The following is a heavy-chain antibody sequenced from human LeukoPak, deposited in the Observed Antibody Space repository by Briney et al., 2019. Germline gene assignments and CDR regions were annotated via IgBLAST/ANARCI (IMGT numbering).Heavy chain of an antibody. J-gene: IGHJ3*02. CDR2: IIPIFGTA. CDR3: ARDWGMVHIAAANDAFDI. Sequence: ASVKVSCKASGGTFSSYAISWVRQAPGQGLEWMGGIIPIFGTANYAQKFQGRVTITADKSTSTAYMELSSLRSEDTAVYYCARDWGMVHIAAANDAFDIWGQGTMVTVSS. CDR1: GGTFSSYA. V-gene: IGHV1-69*06. D-gene: IGHD6-13*01.